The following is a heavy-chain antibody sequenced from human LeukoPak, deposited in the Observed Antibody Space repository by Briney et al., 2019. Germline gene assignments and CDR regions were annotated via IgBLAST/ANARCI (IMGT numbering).Heavy chain of an antibody. J-gene: IGHJ4*02. CDR1: VYTFTSDG. CDR2: TRYDGSNK. CDR3: AKGDSYGPDY. V-gene: IGHV3-30*02. Sequence: VGSLRLSCAASVYTFTSDGMHWIGQARVKGLEWVGFTRYDGSNKYYADSVKGRFTISRDNSKTTLYLQMNSLRAEDTAVYYCAKGDSYGPDYWGQGHLVTVSS. D-gene: IGHD5-18*01.